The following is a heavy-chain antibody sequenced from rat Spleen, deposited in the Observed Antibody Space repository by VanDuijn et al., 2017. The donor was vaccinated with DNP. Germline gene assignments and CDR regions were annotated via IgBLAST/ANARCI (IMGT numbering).Heavy chain of an antibody. Sequence: EVRLVESGGGLVQPGGSLKLSCTASGFTFRDHYMAWVRQAPMKGLEWVATIIYDGSSTYYGDSVKGRFTISRDNAKSSLYLQMDSLRSEDTATYYCTTGFNYGSYVDWGQGVMVTVSS. CDR1: GFTFRDHY. CDR2: IIYDGSST. D-gene: IGHD1-3*01. V-gene: IGHV5-20*01. CDR3: TTGFNYGSYVD. J-gene: IGHJ2*01.